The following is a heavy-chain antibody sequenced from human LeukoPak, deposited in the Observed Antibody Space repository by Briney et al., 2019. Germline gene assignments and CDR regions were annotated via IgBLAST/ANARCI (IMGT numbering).Heavy chain of an antibody. D-gene: IGHD3-22*01. CDR2: ISYDGSNK. CDR3: ARDYYDSSGYSPGVY. J-gene: IGHJ4*02. V-gene: IGHV3-30*04. CDR1: GFTFSSYA. Sequence: RSLRLSCAASGFTFSSYAMHWVRQAPGKGLEWVAVISYDGSNKYYADSVKGRFTISRDNSKNTLYLQMNSLRAEDTAVYYCARDYYDSSGYSPGVYWGQGTLVTVSS.